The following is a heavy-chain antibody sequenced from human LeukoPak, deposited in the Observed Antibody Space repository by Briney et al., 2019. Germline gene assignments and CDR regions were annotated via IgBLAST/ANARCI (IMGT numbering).Heavy chain of an antibody. Sequence: ASVKVSCKASGGTFSSYAISWVRQAPGQGLEWMGWISAYNGNTNYAQKLQGRVTMTTDTSTSTAYMELRSLRSDDTAVYYCARDTCTNGVCLGAFDYWGQGTLVTVSS. CDR1: GGTFSSYA. CDR2: ISAYNGNT. J-gene: IGHJ4*02. V-gene: IGHV1-18*01. CDR3: ARDTCTNGVCLGAFDY. D-gene: IGHD2-8*01.